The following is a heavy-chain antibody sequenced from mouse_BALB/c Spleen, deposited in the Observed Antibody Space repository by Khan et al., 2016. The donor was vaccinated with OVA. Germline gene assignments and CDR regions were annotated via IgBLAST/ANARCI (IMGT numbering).Heavy chain of an antibody. J-gene: IGHJ2*01. V-gene: IGHV1-81*01. D-gene: IGHD2-3*01. CDR2: IYPGSDNA. Sequence: QVQLQQSGPELVKPGASVKMSYKASGYTFTYYVITWVKQRTGQGLEWIGEIYPGSDNAYYNERFKGKATLTADKSSNTTHMQLSSLTSEDSAVYFCARGDGYYVYFDYWGQGTTLTVSS. CDR1: GYTFTYYV. CDR3: ARGDGYYVYFDY.